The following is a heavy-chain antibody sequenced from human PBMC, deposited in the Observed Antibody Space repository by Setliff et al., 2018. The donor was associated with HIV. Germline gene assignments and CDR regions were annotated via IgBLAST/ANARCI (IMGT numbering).Heavy chain of an antibody. CDR3: AGEIAPAARLPNVGGPPPPGYYHYMDV. V-gene: IGHV4-39*07. CDR2: IYSSGRT. J-gene: IGHJ6*03. CDR1: RGSISSTSHY. D-gene: IGHD2-8*01. Sequence: PSETLSLTCIVSRGSISSTSHYWGWVRQSPGRRLEWIGSIYSSGRTYYNRSLKSRVTMSVDTSTNQFSLDLTSVTAADTAVYFCAGEIAPAARLPNVGGPPPPGYYHYMDVWGKGTTVTVSS.